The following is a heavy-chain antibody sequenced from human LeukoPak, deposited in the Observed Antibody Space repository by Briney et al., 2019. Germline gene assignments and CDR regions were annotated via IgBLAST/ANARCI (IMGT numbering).Heavy chain of an antibody. V-gene: IGHV1-3*01. CDR1: GYTFTSYA. CDR3: ARSDIVVVPAATPDNWFDP. J-gene: IGHJ5*02. CDR2: INAGNGNT. D-gene: IGHD2-2*01. Sequence: GASVKVSCKASGYTFTSYAMHWVRQAPGQRLEWIGWINAGNGNTKYSQKFQGRVTITRDTSASTAYMELSSLRSEDTAVYYCARSDIVVVPAATPDNWFDPWGQGTLVTVSS.